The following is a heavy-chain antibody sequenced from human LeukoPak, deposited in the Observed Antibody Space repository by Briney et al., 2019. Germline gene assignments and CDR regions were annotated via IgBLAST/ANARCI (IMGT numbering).Heavy chain of an antibody. D-gene: IGHD5-18*01. CDR2: IWYDGSNK. Sequence: GRSLRLSCAASGFTFSSYGMHWVRQAPGKGLEWVAVIWYDGSNKYYADSVKGRFTISRDNSKNTLYLQMNSLRAEDAAVYYCARELGYGHGFDYWGQGTLVTVSS. CDR3: ARELGYGHGFDY. V-gene: IGHV3-33*01. CDR1: GFTFSSYG. J-gene: IGHJ4*02.